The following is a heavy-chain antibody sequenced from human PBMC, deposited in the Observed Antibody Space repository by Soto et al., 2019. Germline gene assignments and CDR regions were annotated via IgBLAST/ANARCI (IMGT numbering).Heavy chain of an antibody. CDR2: MNPNSGNT. D-gene: IGHD3-3*01. J-gene: IGHJ3*02. V-gene: IGHV1-8*01. CDR3: AREVRFLEWSIDAFDI. CDR1: GYTFTSYD. Sequence: ASVKVSCKASGYTFTSYDINWVRQATGQGLEWMGWMNPNSGNTSYAQKFQGRVTMTRNTSISTAYMELSSLRSEDTAVYYCAREVRFLEWSIDAFDIWGQGTMVTVSS.